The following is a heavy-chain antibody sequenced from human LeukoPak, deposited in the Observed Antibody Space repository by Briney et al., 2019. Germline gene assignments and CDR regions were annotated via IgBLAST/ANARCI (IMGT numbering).Heavy chain of an antibody. CDR1: GFTFRNYN. D-gene: IGHD6-19*01. CDR2: ISSAGST. J-gene: IGHJ4*02. CDR3: ARESGYSSG. Sequence: GGSLRLSCAASGFTFRNYNMHWVRQAPGKGLEWVSVISSAGSTYYADSVKGRFAISRDDSKNTLYLQMNSLRAEDTAVYYCARESGYSSGWGQGTLVTVSS. V-gene: IGHV3-53*01.